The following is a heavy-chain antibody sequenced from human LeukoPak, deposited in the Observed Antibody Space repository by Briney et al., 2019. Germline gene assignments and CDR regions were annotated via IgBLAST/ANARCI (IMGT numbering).Heavy chain of an antibody. CDR3: THDASGYYSLHS. CDR1: GLTSRDAW. J-gene: IGHJ4*02. D-gene: IGHD3-22*01. V-gene: IGHV3-15*01. Sequence: PGGSLRLSCAVSGLTSRDAWMSWVRQAPGKGLEWVGRIKSLAAGGATDYAAPLKGRFTISRVDSKNTVTLQMSSLKTEDTAVYYCTHDASGYYSLHSWGQGTLVTVSS. CDR2: IKSLAAGGAT.